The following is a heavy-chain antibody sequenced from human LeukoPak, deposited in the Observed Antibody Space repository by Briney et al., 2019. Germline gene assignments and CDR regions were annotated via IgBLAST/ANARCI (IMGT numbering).Heavy chain of an antibody. CDR2: VYYSGST. J-gene: IGHJ4*02. V-gene: IGHV4-31*03. D-gene: IGHD2/OR15-2a*01. CDR3: ATLGFYFVFTFDC. CDR1: GGSIRSGGYY. Sequence: PSETLSLTCTVSGGSIRSGGYYWSWLRQRPGEGLEWIGYVYYSGSTYYNPSLKSRVTISVDTSNSQFSLNLTSVTAADTAVYYCATLGFYFVFTFDCWGQGTLVTVSS.